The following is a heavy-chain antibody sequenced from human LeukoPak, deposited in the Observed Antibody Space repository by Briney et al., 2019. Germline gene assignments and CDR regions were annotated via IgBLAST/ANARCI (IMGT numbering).Heavy chain of an antibody. CDR1: GYTFTSYY. CDR3: ARVSGSSRGAIDY. Sequence: VASVKVSCKASGYTFTSYYMHWVRQAPGQGLEWMGIINPSGGSTSYAQRFQVRVTMTTDTSTSTAYMELRSLRSDDTAVYHCARVSGSSRGAIDYWGQGTLVTVSS. D-gene: IGHD1-26*01. CDR2: INPSGGST. J-gene: IGHJ4*02. V-gene: IGHV1-46*01.